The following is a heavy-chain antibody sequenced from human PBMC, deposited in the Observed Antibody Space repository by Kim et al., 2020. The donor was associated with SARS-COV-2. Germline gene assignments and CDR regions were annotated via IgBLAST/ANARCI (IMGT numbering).Heavy chain of an antibody. J-gene: IGHJ4*02. Sequence: ASVKVSCKASGYTFTGYYMHWVRQAPGQGLEWMGRINPNSGGTNYALKFQVRVTMTRDTSISTAYMELSRLRSDDTAVYYCARDLPPEVTIFGVVIREYYFDYWGQGTLVTVSS. V-gene: IGHV1-2*06. CDR2: INPNSGGT. CDR3: ARDLPPEVTIFGVVIREYYFDY. D-gene: IGHD3-3*01. CDR1: GYTFTGYY.